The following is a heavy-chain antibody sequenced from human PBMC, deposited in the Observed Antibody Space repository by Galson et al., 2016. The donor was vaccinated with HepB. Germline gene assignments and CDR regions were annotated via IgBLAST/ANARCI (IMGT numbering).Heavy chain of an antibody. D-gene: IGHD3-16*01. CDR3: ARAPKGGGYGLDV. CDR2: IATTGDT. V-gene: IGHV3-13*04. CDR1: GFNFSLYD. J-gene: IGHJ6*04. Sequence: SLRLSCAASGFNFSLYDMHWVRQVTGKGLEWVSAIATTGDTYYPGSVKGRFTISRENAKNSMFLRMNSLRVGDTAVYYCARAPKGGGYGLDVWGKGTTVTVSS.